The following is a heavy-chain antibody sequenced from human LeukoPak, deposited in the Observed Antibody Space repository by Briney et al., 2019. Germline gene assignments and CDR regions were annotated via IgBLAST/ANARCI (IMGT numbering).Heavy chain of an antibody. CDR3: ARKSYYDFWSGYYTFDY. CDR2: IHHDGRI. Sequence: SETLSLTCDVSGGSIDSTNWWNWVRQPPGKGPEWIGEIHHDGRINYNPSLKSRVTLSVDTSKNQFSLKLSSVTAADTAVYYCARKSYYDFWSGYYTFDYWGQGTLVTVSS. CDR1: GGSIDSTNW. D-gene: IGHD3-3*01. V-gene: IGHV4/OR15-8*01. J-gene: IGHJ4*02.